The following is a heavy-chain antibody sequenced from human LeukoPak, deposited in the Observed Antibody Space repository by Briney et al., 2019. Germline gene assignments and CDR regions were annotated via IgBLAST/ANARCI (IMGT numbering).Heavy chain of an antibody. V-gene: IGHV3-13*01. D-gene: IGHD5-24*01. CDR1: GFTFSSAD. CDR3: GKELKRWAQTFEY. CDR2: IGTGGDT. Sequence: PGGSLRLSCAASGFTFSSADLHWVRQVTGKGLEWVSAIGTGGDTYYADSVKGRFTISRDNSKNTLYLEMNSLRTEDTAVYYCGKELKRWAQTFEYWGQGTLVTVSS. J-gene: IGHJ4*01.